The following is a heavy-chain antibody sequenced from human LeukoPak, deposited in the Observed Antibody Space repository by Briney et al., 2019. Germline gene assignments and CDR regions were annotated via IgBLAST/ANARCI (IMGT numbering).Heavy chain of an antibody. CDR1: GFTFSSYS. CDR3: ARDTVRGVLSYNWFDP. J-gene: IGHJ5*02. D-gene: IGHD3-10*01. Sequence: GGSLRLSCAASGFTFSSYSMNWVRQAPGKGLEWVSYISSSSSTIYYADSVKGRFTISRDNAKNSLYLQMNSLRAEDTAVYYCARDTVRGVLSYNWFDPWGQGTLVTVSS. V-gene: IGHV3-48*04. CDR2: ISSSSSTI.